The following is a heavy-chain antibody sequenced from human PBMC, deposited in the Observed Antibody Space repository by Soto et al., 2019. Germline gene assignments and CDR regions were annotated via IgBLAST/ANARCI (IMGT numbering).Heavy chain of an antibody. CDR2: IWYDGSNK. CDR3: ARDRTMVAATHSRLY. D-gene: IGHD2-15*01. Sequence: GGSLRLSCAASGFTFSSYGMHWVRQAPGKGLEWVAVIWYDGSNKYYADSVKGRFTISRDNSKNTLYLQMNSLRAEDTAVYYGARDRTMVAATHSRLYWGPGTLVTVS. CDR1: GFTFSSYG. V-gene: IGHV3-33*01. J-gene: IGHJ4*02.